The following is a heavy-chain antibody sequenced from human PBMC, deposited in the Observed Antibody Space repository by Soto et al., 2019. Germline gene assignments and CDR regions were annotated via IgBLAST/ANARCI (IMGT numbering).Heavy chain of an antibody. V-gene: IGHV1-18*01. J-gene: IGHJ6*02. CDR2: INTYNGNT. CDR3: AMVDVYVTPSRQDV. D-gene: IGHD3-16*01. CDR1: GYTFTSYG. Sequence: ASVKVSCKTSGYTFTSYGIGWARQAPGQGLEWMGWINTYNGNTNYAQNLQGRVTLTTDTSTSTAYMELRSLRSNDTAIYYCAMVDVYVTPSRQDVWGQGTTVTVS.